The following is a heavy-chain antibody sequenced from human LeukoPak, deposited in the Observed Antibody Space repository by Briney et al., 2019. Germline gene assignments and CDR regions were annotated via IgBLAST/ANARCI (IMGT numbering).Heavy chain of an antibody. CDR3: ARDLKGYYYDSSGSSKFDY. V-gene: IGHV3-21*01. D-gene: IGHD3-22*01. Sequence: GGSLRLSCAASGFTFSSYSMNWVRQAPGKGLEWVSSISSSSSYIYYADSVKGRFTISRDNAKNSLYLQMNSPRAEDTAVYYCARDLKGYYYDSSGSSKFDYWGQGTLVTVSS. CDR1: GFTFSSYS. CDR2: ISSSSSYI. J-gene: IGHJ4*02.